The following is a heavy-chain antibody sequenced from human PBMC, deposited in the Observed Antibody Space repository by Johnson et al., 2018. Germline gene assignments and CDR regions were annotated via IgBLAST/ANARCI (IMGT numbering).Heavy chain of an antibody. CDR3: ARGETQYYYYYMDV. J-gene: IGHJ6*03. CDR1: GGSFSGYY. Sequence: QVQLQQWGAGLLKPSETLSLTCAVYGGSFSGYYWSWIRQPPGKGLEWIGEINHSGSTNSNPSLKRRVTISVATSKTQFSLKLSSVTAADTAVYYCARGETQYYYYYMDVWGKGTTVTVSS. CDR2: INHSGST. V-gene: IGHV4-34*01.